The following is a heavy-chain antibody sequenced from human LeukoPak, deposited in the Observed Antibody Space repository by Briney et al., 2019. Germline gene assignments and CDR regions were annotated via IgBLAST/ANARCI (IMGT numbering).Heavy chain of an antibody. CDR2: ISPLTGST. D-gene: IGHD1-1*01. CDR1: GYTFTDYY. CDR3: ARYTEVLGRHFDY. V-gene: IGHV1-2*02. J-gene: IGHJ4*02. Sequence: ASVKVSCKASGYTFTDYYIHWVRQAPRQGLEWVGWISPLTGSTGYAKKFQGRVTMTRDTSIRTTYMELTRLRSDDTAEYFCARYTEVLGRHFDYWGQGAPVTVFS.